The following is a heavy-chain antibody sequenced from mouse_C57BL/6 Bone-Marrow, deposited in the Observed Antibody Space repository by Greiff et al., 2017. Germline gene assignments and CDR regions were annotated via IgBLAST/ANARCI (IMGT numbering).Heavy chain of an antibody. CDR3: ARSPYFDY. Sequence: VQLQQSGPELVKPGASVKISCKASGYTFTSYWMHWVKQRPIQGLEWIGNIDPSDSETHYNQKFKDKATLTVDKSSSTAYMQLSSLTSEDSAVYYCARSPYFDYWGQGTTLTVSS. CDR1: GYTFTSYW. V-gene: IGHV1-52*01. J-gene: IGHJ2*01. CDR2: IDPSDSET.